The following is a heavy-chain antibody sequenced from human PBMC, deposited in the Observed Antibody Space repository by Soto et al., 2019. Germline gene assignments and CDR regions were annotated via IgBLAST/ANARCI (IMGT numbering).Heavy chain of an antibody. CDR1: GFTFSSYA. D-gene: IGHD2-15*01. CDR3: ARDERGYCSGGSCYYYGMDV. V-gene: IGHV3-30-3*01. J-gene: IGHJ6*02. CDR2: ISYDGSNK. Sequence: QVQPVESGGGVVQPGRSLRLSCAASGFTFSSYAMHWVRQAPGKGLEWVAVISYDGSNKYYADSVKGRFTISRDNSKNTLYLQMNSLRAEDTAVYYCARDERGYCSGGSCYYYGMDVWGQGTTVTVSS.